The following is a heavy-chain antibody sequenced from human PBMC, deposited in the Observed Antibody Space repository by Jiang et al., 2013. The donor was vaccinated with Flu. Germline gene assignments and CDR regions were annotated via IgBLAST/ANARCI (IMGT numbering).Heavy chain of an antibody. CDR2: ISSSGSTI. CDR3: ASPPGSSGWYGWFDP. V-gene: IGHV3-48*03. D-gene: IGHD6-19*01. CDR1: GFTSVVM. J-gene: IGHJ5*02. Sequence: SCAASGFTSVVMKWNWVRPGSREGAGWVSYISSSGSTIYYADSVKGRFTISRDNAKNSLYLQMNSLRAEDTAVYYCASPPGSSGWYGWFDPWGQGTLVTVSS.